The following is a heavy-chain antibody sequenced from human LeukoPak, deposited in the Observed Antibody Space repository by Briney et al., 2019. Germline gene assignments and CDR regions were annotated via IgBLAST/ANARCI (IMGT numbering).Heavy chain of an antibody. Sequence: SETLSLTCTVSGGSISNYFWNWIRQSPGKGLEWIGYIYNSGNTKYNPSLKSRVTVSVDTSKNQFSLKLSSVTAADTAVYYCARASFNTYGIDGFDYWGQGNLVTVSS. J-gene: IGHJ4*02. CDR1: GGSISNYF. V-gene: IGHV4-59*01. CDR2: IYNSGNT. D-gene: IGHD5-24*01. CDR3: ARASFNTYGIDGFDY.